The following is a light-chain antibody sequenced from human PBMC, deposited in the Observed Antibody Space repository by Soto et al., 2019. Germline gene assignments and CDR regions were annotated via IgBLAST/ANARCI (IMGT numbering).Light chain of an antibody. CDR3: ASYTTGRIRV. J-gene: IGLJ2*01. CDR2: DVS. Sequence: ALTQPASVSASPGQSITLSCTGTSSDIGAYNSVSWYQQHPGEAPQLIIYDVSYRPSGISSRFSGSKSGNTASLTVSGLQADDDADYYCASYTTGRIRVFGGGTKLTVL. V-gene: IGLV2-14*03. CDR1: SSDIGAYNS.